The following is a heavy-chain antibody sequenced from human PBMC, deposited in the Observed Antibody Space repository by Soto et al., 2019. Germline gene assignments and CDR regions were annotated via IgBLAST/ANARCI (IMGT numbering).Heavy chain of an antibody. D-gene: IGHD5-12*01. CDR1: GFTFSNYW. CDR2: IKQDGSEK. J-gene: IGHJ4*02. V-gene: IGHV3-7*01. Sequence: EVQLVESGGGLVQPGGSLRLSCAASGFTFSNYWMSWVRQAPGKGLEWVANIKQDGSEKNYVDSVKGRFTISRDNAKNSLDLQMNSLRAEDTVVYYCASVAIWGQGTPVTVSS. CDR3: ASVAI.